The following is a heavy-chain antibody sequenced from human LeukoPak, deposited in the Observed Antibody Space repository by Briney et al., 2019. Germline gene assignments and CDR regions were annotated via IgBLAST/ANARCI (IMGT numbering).Heavy chain of an antibody. Sequence: GGSLRLSCATSGFTFSSYAMHWVRQAPGKGLEWVAVISYDGSNKYYADSVKGRFTISRDNSENTLYLQMNSLRAEDTAVYYCASPDYYDSSGYYRFDYWGQGTLVTVSS. J-gene: IGHJ4*02. CDR2: ISYDGSNK. CDR3: ASPDYYDSSGYYRFDY. CDR1: GFTFSSYA. V-gene: IGHV3-30*04. D-gene: IGHD3-22*01.